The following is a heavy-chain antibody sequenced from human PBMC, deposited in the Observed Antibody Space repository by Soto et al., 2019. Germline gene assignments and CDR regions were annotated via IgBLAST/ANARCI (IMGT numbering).Heavy chain of an antibody. Sequence: QVQLQESGPGLVKPSGTLSLTCAVSGGSISSSNWWRWVRQPPGKVLGWVGVLDRSGSTNYNPSRKRRDTITVAKSKDPFYLKLSSVNAADTAVSYCARGGYDGEYNWFDPWGQGTLVTVSS. CDR3: ARGGYDGEYNWFDP. D-gene: IGHD5-12*01. J-gene: IGHJ5*02. V-gene: IGHV4-4*02. CDR2: LDRSGST. CDR1: GGSISSSNW.